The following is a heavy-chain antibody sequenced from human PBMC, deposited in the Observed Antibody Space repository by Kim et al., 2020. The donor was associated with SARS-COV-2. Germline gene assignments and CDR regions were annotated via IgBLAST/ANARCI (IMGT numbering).Heavy chain of an antibody. CDR1: GFTFSSYG. CDR2: ISYDGSNK. J-gene: IGHJ6*02. Sequence: GGSLRLSCAASGFTFSSYGMHWVRQAPGKGLEWVAVISYDGSNKYYADSVKGRFTISRDNSKNTLYLQMNSLRAEDTAVYYCANRDHYYYYYGMDVWGQGTTVTVSS. CDR3: ANRDHYYYYYGMDV. V-gene: IGHV3-30*18.